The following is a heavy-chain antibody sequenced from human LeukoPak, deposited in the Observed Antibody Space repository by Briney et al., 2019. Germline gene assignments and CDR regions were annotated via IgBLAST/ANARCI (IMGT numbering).Heavy chain of an antibody. D-gene: IGHD5-12*01. CDR3: AGGTARIFDY. J-gene: IGHJ4*02. CDR1: GFTFSSYS. V-gene: IGHV3-48*02. Sequence: GGSLRLSCAASGFTFSSYSMNWVRQAPGKGLEWVSYISSSSSTIYYADSVKGRFTISRNNAKNSLYLQMNSLRDEDTAVYYCAGGTARIFDYWGQGTLVTVSS. CDR2: ISSSSSTI.